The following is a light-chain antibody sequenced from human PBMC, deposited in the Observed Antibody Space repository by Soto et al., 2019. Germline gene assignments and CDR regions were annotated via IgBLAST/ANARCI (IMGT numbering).Light chain of an antibody. CDR2: LNSDGSH. CDR1: SGHSSYA. CDR3: QPWGTGIPGV. J-gene: IGLJ3*02. Sequence: QSVLTQSPSASASLGASVKLTCTLSSGHSSYAIAWHQQQPEKGPRYLMKLNSDGSHSKGDGSPDRFSGSSSGAERYLTISGLQSEDEDDYYCQPWGTGIPGVFGGGTKLTVL. V-gene: IGLV4-69*01.